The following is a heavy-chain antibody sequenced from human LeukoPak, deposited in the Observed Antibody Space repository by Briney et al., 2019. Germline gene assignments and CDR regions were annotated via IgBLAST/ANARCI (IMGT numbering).Heavy chain of an antibody. D-gene: IGHD3-10*01. Sequence: GGSLRLSCAASGFTFSTYGMHWDRQAPGKGLEWVAVIWYDGSNKYYADSVKGRFTISRDNSKNTLYLQMNSLRAEDTAVYYCARGVYGSGSYPPNHFDYWGQGTLVTVSS. J-gene: IGHJ4*02. CDR2: IWYDGSNK. CDR3: ARGVYGSGSYPPNHFDY. V-gene: IGHV3-33*01. CDR1: GFTFSTYG.